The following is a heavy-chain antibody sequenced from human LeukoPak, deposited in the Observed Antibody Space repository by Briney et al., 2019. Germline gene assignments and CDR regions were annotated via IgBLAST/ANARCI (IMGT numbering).Heavy chain of an antibody. D-gene: IGHD2-2*02. V-gene: IGHV3-15*01. J-gene: IGHJ4*02. CDR2: IKSKTDGGTT. CDR3: TTTATVVVPAAISDYHDY. CDR1: GFTFSNAW. Sequence: GGSLRLSCAASGFTFSNAWMSWVRQAPGKGLEWVGRIKSKTDGGTTDYAAPVKGRFTISRDDSKNTLYLQMNSLKTEDTAVYYCTTTATVVVPAAISDYHDYWGQGTLVTVSS.